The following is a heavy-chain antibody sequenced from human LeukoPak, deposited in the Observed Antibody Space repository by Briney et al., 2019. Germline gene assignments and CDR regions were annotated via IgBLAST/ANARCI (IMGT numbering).Heavy chain of an antibody. CDR1: GYTFASYL. D-gene: IGHD2-21*01. V-gene: IGHV1-46*01. J-gene: IGHJ4*02. CDR3: ARDIVEISNTRGFDF. CDR2: IYPTSGTT. Sequence: ASVKVSCKASGYTFASYLLHWVRQAPGQGLEWMGFIYPTSGTTRYAQDFQGRVTMTRDTPTSTVYMDLNSLRSEDTAVYYCARDIVEISNTRGFDFWGQGSLVTVSS.